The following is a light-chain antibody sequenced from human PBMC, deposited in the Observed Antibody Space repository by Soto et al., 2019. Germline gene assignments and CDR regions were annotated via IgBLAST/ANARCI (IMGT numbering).Light chain of an antibody. CDR3: MQALQTPT. CDR1: QSLLHSNGYNY. CDR2: LGS. V-gene: IGKV2-28*01. Sequence: DIVMTQSPLSLPVTPGEPASISCRSSQSLLHSNGYNYLDWYLQKPGQSPQLLIYLGSNRASGVPDRFSGSGSGTDFTLKISRVEAEDVGVYYCMQALQTPTFGQGTKVENK. J-gene: IGKJ1*01.